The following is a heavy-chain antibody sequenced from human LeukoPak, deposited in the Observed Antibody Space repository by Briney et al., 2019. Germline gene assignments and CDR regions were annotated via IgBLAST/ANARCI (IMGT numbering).Heavy chain of an antibody. CDR3: ARELATISPPFDY. CDR1: GGTFSSYA. Sequence: SVKVSCKASGGTFSSYAISWVRQAPGQGLEWMGGIIPIFGTANYAQKFQGRVTITADESTSTAYMELSSLRSEDTAVYYCARELATISPPFDYWGQGTLVTVSS. CDR2: IIPIFGTA. J-gene: IGHJ4*02. D-gene: IGHD5-24*01. V-gene: IGHV1-69*01.